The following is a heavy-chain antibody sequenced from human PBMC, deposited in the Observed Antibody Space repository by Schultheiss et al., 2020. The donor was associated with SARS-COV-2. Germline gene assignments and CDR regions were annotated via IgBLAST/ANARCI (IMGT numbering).Heavy chain of an antibody. J-gene: IGHJ5*02. V-gene: IGHV4-39*01. CDR1: GGSISSSSYY. D-gene: IGHD3-3*01. Sequence: GSLRLSCTVSGGSISSSSYYWGWIRQPPGKGLEWIGSIYYSGSTYYNPSLKSRVTISVDTSKNQFSLKLSSVTAADTAVYYCARLPGVLRFLRFDPWGQGTLVTVSS. CDR2: IYYSGST. CDR3: ARLPGVLRFLRFDP.